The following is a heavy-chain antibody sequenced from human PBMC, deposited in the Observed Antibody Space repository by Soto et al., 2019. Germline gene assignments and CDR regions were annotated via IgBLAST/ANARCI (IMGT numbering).Heavy chain of an antibody. CDR3: ARAGRDCISTSCYHFDY. CDR1: GYTFTSYG. D-gene: IGHD2-2*01. CDR2: ISAYNGNT. Sequence: GASLKVSCKASGYTFTSYGISWVRQAPGQGLEWMGWISAYNGNTNYAQKLQGRVTMTTDTSTSTAYMELRSLRSDDTAVYYCARAGRDCISTSCYHFDYWGQGTLVTVYS. J-gene: IGHJ4*02. V-gene: IGHV1-18*01.